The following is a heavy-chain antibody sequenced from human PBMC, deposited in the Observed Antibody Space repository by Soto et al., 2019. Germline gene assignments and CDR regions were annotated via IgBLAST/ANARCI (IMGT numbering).Heavy chain of an antibody. J-gene: IGHJ6*02. D-gene: IGHD6-6*01. V-gene: IGHV3-13*01. CDR1: GFTFSNHD. Sequence: ESGGSLVQPGGSLRLSCVASGFTFSNHDVHWVRQATGKGLEWVSAIGTAGDTYYPDSVKGRFTISRENAKNSLYLQMNSLRAGDTAVYYCARAAPYSISSGFFYYGVDVWGQGTTVTVS. CDR2: IGTAGDT. CDR3: ARAAPYSISSGFFYYGVDV.